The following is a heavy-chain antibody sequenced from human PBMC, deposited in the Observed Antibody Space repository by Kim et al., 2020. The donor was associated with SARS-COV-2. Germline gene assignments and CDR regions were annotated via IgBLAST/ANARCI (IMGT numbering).Heavy chain of an antibody. V-gene: IGHV4-4*07. Sequence: SETLSLTCTVSGGSISSYYWSWIRQPAGKGLEWIGRIYTSGSTNYNPSLKSRVTMSVDTSKNQFSLKLSSVTAADTAVYYCARDLEYGDFVYFDYWGQGTLVTVSS. D-gene: IGHD4-17*01. J-gene: IGHJ4*02. CDR1: GGSISSYY. CDR2: IYTSGST. CDR3: ARDLEYGDFVYFDY.